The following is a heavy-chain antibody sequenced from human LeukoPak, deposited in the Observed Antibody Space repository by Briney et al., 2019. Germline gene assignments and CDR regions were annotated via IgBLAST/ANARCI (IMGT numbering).Heavy chain of an antibody. CDR3: ARIAAAGTTFDY. CDR1: GFTFSSYA. Sequence: PGGSLRLSCAASGFTFSSYAMHWVRQAPGKGLEWVAVISYDGSNKYYADSVKGRFTTSRDNSKNTLYLQMNSLRAEDTAVYYCARIAAAGTTFDYWGQGTLVTVSS. J-gene: IGHJ4*02. CDR2: ISYDGSNK. D-gene: IGHD6-13*01. V-gene: IGHV3-30-3*01.